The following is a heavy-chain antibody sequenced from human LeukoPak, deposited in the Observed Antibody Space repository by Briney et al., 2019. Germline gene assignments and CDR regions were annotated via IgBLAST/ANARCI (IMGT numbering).Heavy chain of an antibody. CDR3: ATCLPSMYDFWSGYSRLPLDY. CDR1: GYTLTELS. Sequence: GASVKVSCKVSGYTLTELSMHWVRQAPGKGLEWMGGFDPEDGETIYAQKFQGRVTMTEDTSTDTAYMELSSLRSEDTAVYYCATCLPSMYDFWSGYSRLPLDYWGQGTLVTVSS. CDR2: FDPEDGET. V-gene: IGHV1-24*01. J-gene: IGHJ4*02. D-gene: IGHD3-3*01.